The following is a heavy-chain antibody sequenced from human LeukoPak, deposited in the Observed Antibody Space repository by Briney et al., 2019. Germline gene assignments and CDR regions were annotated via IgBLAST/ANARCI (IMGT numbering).Heavy chain of an antibody. D-gene: IGHD1-1*01. CDR2: ISASGSNI. J-gene: IGHJ4*02. V-gene: IGHV3-48*01. CDR1: GFPLSSYS. Sequence: GGSLRLSCAVSGFPLSSYSMNWVRQAPGKGLEWVSYISASGSNIYYLDAVKGRFTVSRDNAMNSLFLQMDRPRAEDTAIYYCVRVKGTYFDFWGQGTPVTVSS. CDR3: VRVKGTYFDF.